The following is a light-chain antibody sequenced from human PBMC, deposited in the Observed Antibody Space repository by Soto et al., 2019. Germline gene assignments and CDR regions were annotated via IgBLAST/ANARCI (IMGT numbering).Light chain of an antibody. CDR2: AAS. J-gene: IGKJ3*01. CDR3: QQLNSYVFA. Sequence: DIQLTQSPSFLSASVGDRVTITCRASQDVSRYLAWYQQKPGTAPNLLIYAASTLRSGVPSRFSGSRSETEFTLTISSLQPEDFATYYCQQLNSYVFAFGPGNTVDIK. V-gene: IGKV1-9*01. CDR1: QDVSRY.